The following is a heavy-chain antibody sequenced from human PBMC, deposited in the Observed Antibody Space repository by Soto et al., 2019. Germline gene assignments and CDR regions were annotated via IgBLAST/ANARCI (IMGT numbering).Heavy chain of an antibody. CDR3: ARVSYFDGGGFFYYFDH. CDR2: MYHSGST. V-gene: IGHV4-38-2*02. CDR1: VYSISSGYY. Sequence: SETLSLTCSVSVYSISSGYYWGWIRQPPGKGLQWIGNMYHSGSTYYNPSLKSRVTISIDTSKNQFSLKLSSVTAADEAIYYCARVSYFDGGGFFYYFDHWGQGTLVTVSS. D-gene: IGHD3-22*01. J-gene: IGHJ4*02.